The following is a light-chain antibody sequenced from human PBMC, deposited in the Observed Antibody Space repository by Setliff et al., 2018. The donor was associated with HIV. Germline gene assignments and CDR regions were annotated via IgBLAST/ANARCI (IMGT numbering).Light chain of an antibody. CDR2: EVS. CDR3: CSYASSSLSYV. Sequence: QSALTQPASVSGSPGQSITISCTGTSSDVGSYNLVSWYQQHPGKDPKLMIYEVSKRPSGVSDRFSGSKSGNTASLTISGLQAEDEADYYCCSYASSSLSYVFGAGTKVTVL. CDR1: SSDVGSYNL. J-gene: IGLJ1*01. V-gene: IGLV2-23*02.